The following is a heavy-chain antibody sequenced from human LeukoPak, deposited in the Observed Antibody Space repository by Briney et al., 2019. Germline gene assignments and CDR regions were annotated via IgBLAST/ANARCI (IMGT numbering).Heavy chain of an antibody. D-gene: IGHD3-3*01. CDR3: ARSLGITIFGVVNPTDAFDI. CDR2: INPNSGGT. J-gene: IGHJ3*02. Sequence: GASVKVSCKASGYTFTSYGISWVRQAPGQGLEWMGWINPNSGGTNYAQKFQGRVTMTRDTSISTAYMELSRLRSDDTAVYYCARSLGITIFGVVNPTDAFDIWGQGTMVTVSS. CDR1: GYTFTSYG. V-gene: IGHV1-2*02.